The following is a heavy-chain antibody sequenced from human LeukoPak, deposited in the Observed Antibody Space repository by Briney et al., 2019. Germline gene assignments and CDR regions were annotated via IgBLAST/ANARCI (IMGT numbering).Heavy chain of an antibody. D-gene: IGHD2-21*02. CDR2: ITGPGSTT. J-gene: IGHJ4*02. CDR3: ANGDRGGPPFDY. Sequence: GGSLRLSCAASGFTFTNYAMNWVRQAPGKGLEWVSHITGPGSTTYYADSVKGRFTISRDNSKNTLYLQMNSLRAEDTAVYYCANGDRGGPPFDYWGQGTLVTVSS. CDR1: GFTFTNYA. V-gene: IGHV3-23*01.